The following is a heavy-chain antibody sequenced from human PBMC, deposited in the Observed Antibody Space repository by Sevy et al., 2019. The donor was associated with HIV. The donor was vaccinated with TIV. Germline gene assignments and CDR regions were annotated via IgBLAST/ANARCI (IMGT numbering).Heavy chain of an antibody. Sequence: GGSLRLSCAASGFTFSSYAMSWVRQAPGKGLEWVSAISGSGGSTYYADSVKGRFTISRDNSKNTLYLQMNSLRAEDTAVYYCAKDLSRSHIVATPPPFDYWGQGTLVTVSS. CDR1: GFTFSSYA. V-gene: IGHV3-23*01. CDR3: AKDLSRSHIVATPPPFDY. J-gene: IGHJ4*02. CDR2: ISGSGGST. D-gene: IGHD5-12*01.